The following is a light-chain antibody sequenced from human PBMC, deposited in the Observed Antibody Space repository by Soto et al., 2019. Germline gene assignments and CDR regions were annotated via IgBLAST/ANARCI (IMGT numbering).Light chain of an antibody. CDR2: DAS. Sequence: EIVLTQSPVTLSLSPGEGATLSCKASQSISIDLAWYQQKPGQVPRLLIYDASSRATGIPGRFTGSGSWTDFTLTISSLEPEDFAVYYCQQRGNWPRTWAFGQGTKVEV. V-gene: IGKV3-11*01. CDR3: QQRGNWPRTWA. CDR1: QSISID. J-gene: IGKJ1*01.